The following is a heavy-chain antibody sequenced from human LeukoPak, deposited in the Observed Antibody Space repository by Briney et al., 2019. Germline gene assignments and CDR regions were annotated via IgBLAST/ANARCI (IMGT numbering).Heavy chain of an antibody. J-gene: IGHJ4*02. CDR2: IYYSGST. CDR3: ARIFGVVIPTGY. V-gene: IGHV4-59*08. D-gene: IGHD3-3*01. CDR1: GGSISSYY. Sequence: SETLSLTCRVSGGSISSYYWSWIRQAPGKGLEWIGYIYYSGSTKYSPSLKSRVTISLDTSKNQLSLKLSSVTAADTAVYYCARIFGVVIPTGYWGQGTLVTVSS.